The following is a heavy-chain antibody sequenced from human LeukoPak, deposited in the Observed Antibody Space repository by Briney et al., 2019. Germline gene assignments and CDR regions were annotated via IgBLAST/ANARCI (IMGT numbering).Heavy chain of an antibody. CDR1: GGTFSSYA. Sequence: SVKVSCKXSGGTFSSYAISWVRQAPGQGLEWMGRIIPIFGTANYAQKFQGRVTITTDESTSTAYMELSSLRSEDTAVYYCARGYDYVWGSYPTEGWGQGTLVTVSS. J-gene: IGHJ4*02. D-gene: IGHD3-16*02. CDR2: IIPIFGTA. V-gene: IGHV1-69*05. CDR3: ARGYDYVWGSYPTEG.